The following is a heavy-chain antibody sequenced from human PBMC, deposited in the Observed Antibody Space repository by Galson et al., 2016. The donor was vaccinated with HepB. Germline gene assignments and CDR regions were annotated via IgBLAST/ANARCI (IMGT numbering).Heavy chain of an antibody. V-gene: IGHV3-11*06. Sequence: SLRLSCAASGFIFSDYYMSWIRQAPGKGLEWVSDINVRNTYTNYAASVKGRFTISRDNAKNSLYLQMNSLGAEDTAVHYCAGGIPQTYYFDYWGQGSLVTVSS. J-gene: IGHJ4*02. CDR1: GFIFSDYY. CDR2: INVRNTYT. CDR3: AGGIPQTYYFDY. D-gene: IGHD3-16*01.